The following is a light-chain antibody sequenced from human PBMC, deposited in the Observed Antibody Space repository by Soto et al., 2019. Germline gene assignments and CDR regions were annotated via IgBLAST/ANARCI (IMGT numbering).Light chain of an antibody. CDR2: GAS. CDR3: QQYNNWPPWT. J-gene: IGKJ1*01. CDR1: QSARSN. V-gene: IGKV3-15*01. Sequence: EIVMTQSPATLSVSQGDRVTLSCRASQSARSNLAWYQQKPGQAPRLLMYGASTRATGIPARFSGSGSGTDFTLTVSSLQSEDFSVYYCQQYNNWPPWTFGQGTKVDIK.